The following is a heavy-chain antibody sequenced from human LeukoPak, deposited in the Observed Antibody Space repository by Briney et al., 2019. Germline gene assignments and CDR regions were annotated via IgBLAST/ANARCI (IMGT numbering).Heavy chain of an antibody. CDR1: GYTFSSYA. CDR3: ARAGTDYYDSSGYYTDAFDI. CDR2: INPSGGST. J-gene: IGHJ3*02. V-gene: IGHV1-46*01. Sequence: GASVKVSCKASGYTFSSYAMNWVRQAPGQGLEWMGIINPSGGSTSYAQKFQGRVTMTRDTSTSTVYMELSSLRSEDTAVYYCARAGTDYYDSSGYYTDAFDIWGQGTMVTVSS. D-gene: IGHD3-22*01.